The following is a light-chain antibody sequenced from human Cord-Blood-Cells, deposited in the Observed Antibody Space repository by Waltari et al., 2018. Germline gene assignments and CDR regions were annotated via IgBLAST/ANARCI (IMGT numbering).Light chain of an antibody. CDR2: AAS. J-gene: IGKJ2*03. CDR1: QSISSY. CDR3: QQSYSTLG. Sequence: DIQMTQSPSSLSASVGDRVTITCRASQSISSYLNWYQQKPGKATKLLIYAASSLQSGVPSRFSGSGSGTDFTLTISSLQPEDFATYYCQQSYSTLGFGQGTKLEIK. V-gene: IGKV1-39*01.